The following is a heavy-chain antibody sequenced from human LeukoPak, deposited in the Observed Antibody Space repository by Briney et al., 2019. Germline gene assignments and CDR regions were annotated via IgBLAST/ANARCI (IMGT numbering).Heavy chain of an antibody. D-gene: IGHD4-17*01. V-gene: IGHV1-69*04. CDR2: IIPILGIA. CDR1: GGTFSSYA. J-gene: IGHJ4*02. CDR3: ASVSGDYRQDY. Sequence: VASVKVSCKASGGTFSSYAISWVRQAPGQGLEWMGRIIPILGIANYAQKFQGRVTITADKPTSTAYMELSSLRSEDTAVYYCASVSGDYRQDYWGQGTLVTVSS.